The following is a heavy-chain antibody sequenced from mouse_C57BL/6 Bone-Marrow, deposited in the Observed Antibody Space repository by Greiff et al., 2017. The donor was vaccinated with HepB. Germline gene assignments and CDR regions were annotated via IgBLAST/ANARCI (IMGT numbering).Heavy chain of an antibody. J-gene: IGHJ3*01. CDR2: IYPGNSDT. D-gene: IGHD2-5*01. V-gene: IGHV1-5*01. CDR3: TSSNYSRGWFAY. Sequence: VQLKQSGTVLARPGASVKMSCKTSGYTFTSYWMHWVKQRPGQGLEWIGAIYPGNSDTSYNQKFKGKAKLTAVTSASTAYMELSSLTNEDSAVYYCTSSNYSRGWFAYWGQGTLVTVSA. CDR1: GYTFTSYW.